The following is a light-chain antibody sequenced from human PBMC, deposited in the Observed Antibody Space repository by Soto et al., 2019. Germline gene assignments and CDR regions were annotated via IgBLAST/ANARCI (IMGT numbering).Light chain of an antibody. CDR2: GAS. J-gene: IGKJ1*01. CDR1: QSVSFTY. Sequence: EIGLTQSPGTLSLSPGERATLSCRASQSVSFTYLAWFQQKPGQPPRLLIPGASRRATGIPDRFSGSGDGKDFTLTISSLEPEDFAVYYCEQYGSSPETFGQGTKVEI. V-gene: IGKV3-20*01. CDR3: EQYGSSPET.